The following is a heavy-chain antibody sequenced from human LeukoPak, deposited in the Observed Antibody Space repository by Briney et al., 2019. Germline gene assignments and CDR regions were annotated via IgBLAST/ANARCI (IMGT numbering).Heavy chain of an antibody. V-gene: IGHV3-7*01. Sequence: GGSLRLSCAASGFTFSNYWMSWVRQAPGKGLEWVANIKQDGSEKYYVDSVKGRFTISRDNAKNSLYLQMNSLRAEDTAVYYCATGVYDFWSGYCGDWGQGTLVTVSS. J-gene: IGHJ4*02. D-gene: IGHD3-3*01. CDR2: IKQDGSEK. CDR1: GFTFSNYW. CDR3: ATGVYDFWSGYCGD.